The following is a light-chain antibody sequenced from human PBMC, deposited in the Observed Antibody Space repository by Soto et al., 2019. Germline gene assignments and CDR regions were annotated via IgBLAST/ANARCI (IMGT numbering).Light chain of an antibody. CDR3: QSYDTSLSGSV. Sequence: QAVLTQPPSVSGAPGQRVTISCTGSSSNIGAGYDVHWYQQLPGTAPKVFIYGNSNRPSGVPDRFSGYKSGTSASLAITGLQAEDEADYYCQSYDTSLSGSVVGGGTKLTVL. V-gene: IGLV1-40*01. CDR1: SSNIGAGYD. CDR2: GNS. J-gene: IGLJ2*01.